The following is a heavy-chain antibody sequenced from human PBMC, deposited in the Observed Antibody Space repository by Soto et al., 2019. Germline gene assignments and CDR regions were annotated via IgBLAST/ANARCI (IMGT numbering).Heavy chain of an antibody. CDR2: TYYSGST. J-gene: IGHJ4*02. CDR3: ARERVIPYYFDY. V-gene: IGHV4-59*01. D-gene: IGHD3-16*02. Sequence: PSETLSLTCTVSGGSISSYYWSWIRQPPGKGLEWIGYTYYSGSTNYNPSLKSRVTISVDTSKNQFSLKLSSVTAADTAVYYCARERVIPYYFDYWGQGTLVTVSS. CDR1: GGSISSYY.